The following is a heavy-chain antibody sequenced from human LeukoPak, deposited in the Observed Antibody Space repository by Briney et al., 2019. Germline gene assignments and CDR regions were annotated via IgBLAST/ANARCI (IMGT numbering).Heavy chain of an antibody. Sequence: GGSLRLSCAASGFTFSSYGMHWVRQAPGKGLEWVAVIWYDGSNKYYADSVKGRFTISRDNSKNTLYLQMNSLRAEDTAVYYCARGHSSGWENLLDYWGLGTLVTVSS. CDR3: ARGHSSGWENLLDY. CDR2: IWYDGSNK. V-gene: IGHV3-33*01. J-gene: IGHJ4*02. D-gene: IGHD6-19*01. CDR1: GFTFSSYG.